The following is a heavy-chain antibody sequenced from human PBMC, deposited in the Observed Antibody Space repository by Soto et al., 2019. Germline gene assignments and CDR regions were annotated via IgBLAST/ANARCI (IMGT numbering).Heavy chain of an antibody. V-gene: IGHV5-51*01. Sequence: CKGSGYSFTSYWIGWVRQMPGKGLEWMGIIYPGDSDTRYSPSFQGQVTISADKSISTAYLQWSSLKASDTAMYYCARQVDTAMVLDYYYYGMDVWGQGTTVTVS. J-gene: IGHJ6*02. CDR2: IYPGDSDT. CDR3: ARQVDTAMVLDYYYYGMDV. D-gene: IGHD5-18*01. CDR1: GYSFTSYW.